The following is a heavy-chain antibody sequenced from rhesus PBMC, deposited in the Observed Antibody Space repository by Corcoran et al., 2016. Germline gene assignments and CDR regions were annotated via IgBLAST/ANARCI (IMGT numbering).Heavy chain of an antibody. CDR2: IYGSSTST. Sequence: QVQLQESGPGLVKPSETLSLTCAVSGGSISDSYRWSWIRQPPGKGLEWIGYIYGSSTSTNYNPSLKSRVTISKDTSKNQFSWKLRSVTAADTAVYYCAREGYSSGWSPYYFDYWGQGVLVTVSS. V-gene: IGHV4S10*01. D-gene: IGHD6S26*01. CDR3: AREGYSSGWSPYYFDY. J-gene: IGHJ4*01. CDR1: GGSISDSYR.